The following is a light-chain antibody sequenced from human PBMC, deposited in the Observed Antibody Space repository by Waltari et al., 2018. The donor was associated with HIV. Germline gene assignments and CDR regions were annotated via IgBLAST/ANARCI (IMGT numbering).Light chain of an antibody. J-gene: IGKJ2*01. Sequence: EIVLTQSPDFQSVTPREKVTITCRASQNIGESLHWYQQKPDQSPNLLIKFASQSFSGVPSRFSGSGSGTDLTLTISSLESEDAATYYCLQSTTLPYTFGQGTKLEIK. V-gene: IGKV6-21*01. CDR1: QNIGES. CDR2: FAS. CDR3: LQSTTLPYT.